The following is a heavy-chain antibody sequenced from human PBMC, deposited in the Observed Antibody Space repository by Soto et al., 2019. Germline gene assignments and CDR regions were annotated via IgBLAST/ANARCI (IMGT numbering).Heavy chain of an antibody. D-gene: IGHD3-10*02. Sequence: KPSETLSLTCAVNGGPFGGFYWTWIRQSPGKGLEWIGEIHHGGSTNYNPSLKSRVTMSLDTSKNQFSLKLTSVTAADTAVYYCARGCGISMLILTTNYFGSWGQGTPVTVSS. CDR1: GGPFGGFY. V-gene: IGHV4-34*01. CDR2: IHHGGST. CDR3: ARGCGISMLILTTNYFGS. J-gene: IGHJ4*02.